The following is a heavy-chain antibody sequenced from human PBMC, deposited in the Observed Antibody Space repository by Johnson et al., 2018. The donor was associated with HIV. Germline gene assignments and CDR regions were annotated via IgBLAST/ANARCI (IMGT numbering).Heavy chain of an antibody. Sequence: VQVVESGGGLVQPGRSLRLSCTASGFTFGDYAMTWVRQAPGKGLEGVSAISGSGGSTYYADSVKGRFTISRDNSKNTLYLQMNSLRAEDTAVYYCAKDREYYGSGSFYAFDIWGQGTMVTVSS. CDR1: GFTFGDYA. CDR3: AKDREYYGSGSFYAFDI. D-gene: IGHD3-10*01. J-gene: IGHJ3*02. CDR2: ISGSGGST. V-gene: IGHV3-23*04.